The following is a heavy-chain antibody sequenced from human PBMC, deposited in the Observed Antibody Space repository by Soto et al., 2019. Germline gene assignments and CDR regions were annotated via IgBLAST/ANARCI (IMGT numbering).Heavy chain of an antibody. V-gene: IGHV5-10-1*01. D-gene: IGHD3-3*01. J-gene: IGHJ6*02. CDR3: ARRGYDFWSGLDV. CDR1: GYNFTSYW. CDR2: IDPTDSFT. Sequence: GKSLKISCKGSGYNFTSYWIIWVRQMPGKGLEWMGNIDPTDSFTNYSPSFQGHVTISTDKSMSTAYLQWGTLKASDTAMYYCARRGYDFWSGLDVWGQGTTVTVSS.